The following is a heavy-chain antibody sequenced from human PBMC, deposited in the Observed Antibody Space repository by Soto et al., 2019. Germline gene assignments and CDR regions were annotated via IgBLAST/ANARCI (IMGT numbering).Heavy chain of an antibody. CDR2: VHVSGGT. J-gene: IGHJ6*02. Sequence: SETLSLTCSVSGESISNFYWSWIRQPAGKGLEWIGHVHVSGGTNYNAPLQSRVTMSLDTSSNHVSLQLRSLTAADTAVYYCARDRYGWYPGFDLDVWGPGTTVTVSS. CDR1: GESISNFY. D-gene: IGHD6-19*01. V-gene: IGHV4-4*07. CDR3: ARDRYGWYPGFDLDV.